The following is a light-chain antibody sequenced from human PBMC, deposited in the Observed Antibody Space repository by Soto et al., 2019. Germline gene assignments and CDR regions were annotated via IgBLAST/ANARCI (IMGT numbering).Light chain of an antibody. CDR2: DAS. Sequence: EIVLTQSPATLSLSPGERATLPCRASQSVNSYLSWYQQRPGQAPRLLIYDASNRATGIPARFSGSGSGTDFTLTISSLEPEDFAVYYCQQRSKWPLTFGGGTKVEIK. V-gene: IGKV3-11*01. CDR3: QQRSKWPLT. CDR1: QSVNSY. J-gene: IGKJ4*01.